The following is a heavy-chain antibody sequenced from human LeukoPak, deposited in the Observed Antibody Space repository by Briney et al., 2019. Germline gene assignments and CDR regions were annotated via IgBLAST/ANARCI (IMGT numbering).Heavy chain of an antibody. D-gene: IGHD2-15*01. V-gene: IGHV3-23*01. Sequence: PGGSLRLSCAASGFTFSSNAMSWVRQAPGKGLEWVSGITNSGRSTYYADSVKGRFTVSRDNSKNTLSLQLNSLRAEDTAVYYCAKGTSSSCYSAPNYWGQGTLVTVSS. CDR2: ITNSGRST. CDR3: AKGTSSSCYSAPNY. J-gene: IGHJ4*02. CDR1: GFTFSSNA.